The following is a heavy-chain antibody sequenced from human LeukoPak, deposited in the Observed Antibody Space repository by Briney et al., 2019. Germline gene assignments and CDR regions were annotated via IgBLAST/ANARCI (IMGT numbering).Heavy chain of an antibody. CDR2: IYYSRST. V-gene: IGHV4-39*01. CDR3: ARRKGFGEGYFDS. J-gene: IGHJ4*02. D-gene: IGHD3-10*01. Sequence: PSETLSLTCTVSGGSISSSLYHWGWIRQSPGKGLESIGSIYYSRSTYYSPSLKSRVTISVDTSKNQFSLKLTSVTAADAAVYYCARRKGFGEGYFDSWGQGTLVTVSS. CDR1: GGSISSSLYH.